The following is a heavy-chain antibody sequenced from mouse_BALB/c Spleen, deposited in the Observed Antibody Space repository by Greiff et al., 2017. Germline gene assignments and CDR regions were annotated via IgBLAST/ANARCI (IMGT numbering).Heavy chain of an antibody. D-gene: IGHD2-1*01. Sequence: QVQLQQPGAELVKPGASVKLSCKASGYTFTNYWLGWVKQRPGHGLEWIGDIYPGGGYTNYNEKFKGKATLTADTSSSTAYMQLSSLTSEDSAVYFCAREAGGNYRDAMDYWGQGTSVTVSS. CDR1: GYTFTNYW. CDR2: IYPGGGYT. J-gene: IGHJ4*01. V-gene: IGHV1-63*02. CDR3: AREAGGNYRDAMDY.